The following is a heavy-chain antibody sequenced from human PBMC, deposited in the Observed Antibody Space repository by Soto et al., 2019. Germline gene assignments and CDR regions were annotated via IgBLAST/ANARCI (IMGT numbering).Heavy chain of an antibody. J-gene: IGHJ5*02. CDR1: GGSISSYY. CDR2: IYYSGST. CDR3: AGQVPSILFDP. Sequence: SETLSLTCTVSGGSISSYYWSWIRQPPGKGLEWIGYIYYSGSTNYNPSLKSRVTISVDTSKNQFSLKLSSVTAADTAVYYCAGQVPSILFDPWGQGTLVTVSS. V-gene: IGHV4-59*01.